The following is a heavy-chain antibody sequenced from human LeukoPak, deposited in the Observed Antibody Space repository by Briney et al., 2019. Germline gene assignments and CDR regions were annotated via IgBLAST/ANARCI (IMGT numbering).Heavy chain of an antibody. CDR3: ARSRSGYYEDY. D-gene: IGHD3-22*01. V-gene: IGHV3-7*01. J-gene: IGHJ4*02. CDR1: AFTFSNYW. CDR2: IKEDGSEK. Sequence: EGSLRLSCAASAFTFSNYWMSWVRQAPGKGLEWVANIKEDGSEKYYVDSVKGRFTISRDNAKNSLSLQVNSLSAEDTAVYYCARSRSGYYEDYWGQGTLVTVSS.